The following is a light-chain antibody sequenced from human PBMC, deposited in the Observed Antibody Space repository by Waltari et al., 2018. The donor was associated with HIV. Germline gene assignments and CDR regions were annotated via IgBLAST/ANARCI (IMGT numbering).Light chain of an antibody. CDR1: QSLLHTNGHNY. CDR2: MTS. J-gene: IGKJ1*01. CDR3: MQALQTPRT. V-gene: IGKV2-28*01. Sequence: VMTQYPFSLPVTPDEPASISCRSNQSLLHTNGHNYLDCYFQKPGHSPQFLIYMTSNRASGVPDRFSGTGSGSDFALKISRVEAEDVGTYYCMQALQTPRTFGQGAKVEIK.